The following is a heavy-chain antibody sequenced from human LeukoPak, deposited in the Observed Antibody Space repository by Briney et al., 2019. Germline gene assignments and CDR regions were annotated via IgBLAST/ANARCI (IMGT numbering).Heavy chain of an antibody. CDR1: GFTVSNNY. D-gene: IGHD1-1*01. J-gene: IGHJ5*02. V-gene: IGHV3-66*01. Sequence: GESLRLSCAASGFTVSNNYMTWVRQAAGKGLEWGSVIYGDGTTHYADSVKGRFIIFRDNSKHTLDLQMHGLRVGDTAVYYCGKGGAPRSRYAPWWFDPWGQGTLVTVSS. CDR3: GKGGAPRSRYAPWWFDP. CDR2: IYGDGTT.